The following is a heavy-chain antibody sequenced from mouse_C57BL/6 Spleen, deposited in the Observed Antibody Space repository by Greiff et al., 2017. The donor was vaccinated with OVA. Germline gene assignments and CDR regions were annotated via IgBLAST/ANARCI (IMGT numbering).Heavy chain of an antibody. V-gene: IGHV3-6*01. CDR1: GYSITSGYY. J-gene: IGHJ3*01. CDR2: ISYDGSN. CDR3: ARDRTDWFAY. Sequence: EVKLQESGPGLVKPSQSLSLTCSVTGYSITSGYYWNWIRQFPGNKLEWMGYISYDGSNNYNPSLKNRISITRDTSKNQFFLKLNSVTTEDTATYYCARDRTDWFAYWGQGTLVTVSA.